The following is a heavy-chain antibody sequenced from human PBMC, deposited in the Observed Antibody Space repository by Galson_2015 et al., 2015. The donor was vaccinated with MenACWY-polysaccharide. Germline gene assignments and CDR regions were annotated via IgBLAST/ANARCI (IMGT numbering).Heavy chain of an antibody. V-gene: IGHV3-23*01. CDR3: VKGECADN. Sequence: SLRLSCAASGFNFSIYAMTWVRQAPGKGLEWVSAISSGSDTAYYTDSVKGRFTISRDNSKNTLHLQMDSLRAEDTAVYYCVKGECADNWGQGTLVTVAS. J-gene: IGHJ1*01. CDR1: GFNFSIYA. CDR2: ISSGSDTA. D-gene: IGHD3-10*01.